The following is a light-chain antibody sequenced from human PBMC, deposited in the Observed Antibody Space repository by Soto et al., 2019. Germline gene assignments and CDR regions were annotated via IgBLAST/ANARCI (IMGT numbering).Light chain of an antibody. J-gene: IGKJ1*01. CDR2: KAS. CDR1: QTISSW. Sequence: DIQMTQSPSTLSGSVGDRVTITCRASQTISSWLAWYQQKPGKAPKLLIYKASTLKSGVQSRFSGSGSGTEFTLTIRSLQPDDFATYYCKHYNSYSEAFGQGTKVEIK. V-gene: IGKV1-5*03. CDR3: KHYNSYSEA.